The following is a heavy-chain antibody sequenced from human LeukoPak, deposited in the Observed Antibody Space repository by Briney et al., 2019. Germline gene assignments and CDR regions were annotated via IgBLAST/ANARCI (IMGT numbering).Heavy chain of an antibody. CDR2: IYHSGST. V-gene: IGHV4-4*02. Sequence: SETLSLTCAVSGGSISSSNWWSWVRQPPGKGLEWIGEIYHSGSTNYNPSLKSRVTISVDKSKNQFSLKLSSVTAADTAVYYCASERPGYCSGGSCYSWGQETLVTVSS. CDR3: ASERPGYCSGGSCYS. J-gene: IGHJ4*02. CDR1: GGSISSSNW. D-gene: IGHD2-15*01.